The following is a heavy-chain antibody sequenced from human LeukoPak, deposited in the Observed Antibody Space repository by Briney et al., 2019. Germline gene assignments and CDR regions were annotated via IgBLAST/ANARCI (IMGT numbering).Heavy chain of an antibody. V-gene: IGHV4-39*01. CDR3: ARHHGNGMTNFDY. Sequence: SETLSLTCTVSGGSISSSSFYWGWIRQPPGEGLEWIGSIYYTGSTYYNPSLKSRVTISVDTSKNQFSLKLSSVTASDTAVYCCARHHGNGMTNFDYWGQGILVIVSS. CDR1: GGSISSSSFY. CDR2: IYYTGST. J-gene: IGHJ4*02. D-gene: IGHD1-1*01.